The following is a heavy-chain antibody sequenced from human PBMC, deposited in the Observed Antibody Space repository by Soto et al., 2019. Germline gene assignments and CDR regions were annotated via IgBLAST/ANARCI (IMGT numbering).Heavy chain of an antibody. Sequence: SVKVSCKSSGDTFRTYSVSWVRQAPGQGLEWMGGIIPLLGAPHYAQKFQGRVTITADESTSTVFMELNSLRDEDTAVYYCACSSSWLNWFDPWGQGTLVTVSS. CDR2: IIPLLGAP. V-gene: IGHV1-69*13. D-gene: IGHD6-13*01. CDR1: GDTFRTYS. CDR3: ACSSSWLNWFDP. J-gene: IGHJ5*02.